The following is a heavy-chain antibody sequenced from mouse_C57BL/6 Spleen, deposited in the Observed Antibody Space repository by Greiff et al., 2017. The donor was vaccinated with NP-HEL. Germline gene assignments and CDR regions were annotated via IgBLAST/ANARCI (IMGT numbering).Heavy chain of an antibody. J-gene: IGHJ2*01. D-gene: IGHD1-1*01. CDR1: GFNIKNTY. Sequence: SVAELVRPGASVKLSCTASGFNIKNTYMHWVKQRPEQGLEWIGRIDPANGNTKYAPKFQGKATITADTSSNTAYLQLSSLTSEDTAIYYCARKNRYGPTVVDYWGQGTTLTVSS. CDR2: IDPANGNT. V-gene: IGHV14-3*01. CDR3: ARKNRYGPTVVDY.